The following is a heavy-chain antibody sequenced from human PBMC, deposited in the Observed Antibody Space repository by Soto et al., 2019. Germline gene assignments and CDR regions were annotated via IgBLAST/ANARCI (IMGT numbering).Heavy chain of an antibody. CDR1: GYTFTSYD. CDR2: MNPNSGNT. Sequence: GASVKVSCKASGYTFTSYDINWVRQATGQGLEWMGWMNPNSGNTGYAQKFQGRVTMTRNTSISTAYMELSSLRSEDTAVYYCARGGGPSRTISGVVLHGYAFDIWGQGTMVTVS. V-gene: IGHV1-8*01. J-gene: IGHJ3*02. D-gene: IGHD3-3*01. CDR3: ARGGGPSRTISGVVLHGYAFDI.